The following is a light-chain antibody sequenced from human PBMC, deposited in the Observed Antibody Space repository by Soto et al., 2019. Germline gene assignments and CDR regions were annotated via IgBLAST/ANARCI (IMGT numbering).Light chain of an antibody. Sequence: PAALSGSPGQSITISCTCTSSDVGAYKYVSWYQQHPSKAPKLMICEVSNRPSGVSNRFSGSKSGNTASVTISGLQAEDEADYYCSSYTSTNTQVFGTGTNVTVL. V-gene: IGLV2-14*01. CDR1: SSDVGAYKY. CDR3: SSYTSTNTQV. CDR2: EVS. J-gene: IGLJ1*01.